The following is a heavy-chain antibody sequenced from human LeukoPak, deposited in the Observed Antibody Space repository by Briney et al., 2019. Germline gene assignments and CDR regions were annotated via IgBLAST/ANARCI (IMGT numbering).Heavy chain of an antibody. CDR3: ARGIWSNYRFDY. D-gene: IGHD4-11*01. CDR1: GGSISSSSYY. Sequence: SETLSLTCNVSGGSISSSSYYWGWIRQPPGKGLEWIGSIYYSGTTHYNPSLKSRLTISVDTSKNQFSVKLSSVTAADTAVYYCARGIWSNYRFDYWGQGTLVTVSS. V-gene: IGHV4-39*07. CDR2: IYYSGTT. J-gene: IGHJ4*02.